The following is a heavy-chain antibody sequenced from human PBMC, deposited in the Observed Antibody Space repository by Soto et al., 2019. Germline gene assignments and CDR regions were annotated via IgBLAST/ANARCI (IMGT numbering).Heavy chain of an antibody. D-gene: IGHD6-19*01. Sequence: QVQLVESGGGVVQPGRSLRLSCAASGFTFSSYAMHWVRQAPGKGLEWVAVISYDGSNKYYADSVKGRFTISRDNSKKTLYLQMNSLRAEDTAVYYCARGIAVAGPLDYWGQGTLVTVSS. CDR1: GFTFSSYA. V-gene: IGHV3-30-3*01. CDR3: ARGIAVAGPLDY. CDR2: ISYDGSNK. J-gene: IGHJ4*02.